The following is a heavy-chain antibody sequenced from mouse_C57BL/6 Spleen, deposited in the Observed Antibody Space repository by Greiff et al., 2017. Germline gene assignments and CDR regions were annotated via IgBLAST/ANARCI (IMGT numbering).Heavy chain of an antibody. CDR3: ASYDYPFAY. V-gene: IGHV1-82*01. CDR2: IYPGDGDT. D-gene: IGHD2-4*01. Sequence: VQLQQSGPELVKPGASVKISCKASGYAFSSSWMNWVKQRPGKGLEWIGRIYPGDGDTNYNGKFKGKAKLTADKSSSTAYMQLSSLTSEDSAVYFCASYDYPFAYWGQGTLVTVSA. CDR1: GYAFSSSW. J-gene: IGHJ3*01.